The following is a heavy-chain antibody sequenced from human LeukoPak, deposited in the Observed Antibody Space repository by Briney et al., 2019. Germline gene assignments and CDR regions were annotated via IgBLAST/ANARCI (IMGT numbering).Heavy chain of an antibody. D-gene: IGHD4-23*01. V-gene: IGHV1-18*01. CDR2: ISSHNRHA. CDR1: GYTLTTYG. Sequence: ASVKVSCKASGYTLTTYGITAVRQAPGQQPEWMGWISSHNRHANYARRFQGRVTIPTDTSTNTGYMELRRLRGDDTAVYYCARVRYDDGLRGLYFDFWGQGTLVTVSS. CDR3: ARVRYDDGLRGLYFDF. J-gene: IGHJ4*02.